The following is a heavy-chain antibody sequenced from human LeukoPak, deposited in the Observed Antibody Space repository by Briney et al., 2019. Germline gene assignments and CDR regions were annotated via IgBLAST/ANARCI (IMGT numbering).Heavy chain of an antibody. J-gene: IGHJ3*02. CDR2: IIPIFGSA. CDR1: GGTFSSYA. Sequence: SVKVSCKASGGTFSSYAISWVRQAPGQGPEWMGGIIPIFGSANYAQKFQGRVTITADKSTSTAYIELSSLRSEDTAVYYCARASDDFWSGYWGAFDIWGQGTMVTVSS. CDR3: ARASDDFWSGYWGAFDI. V-gene: IGHV1-69*06. D-gene: IGHD3-3*01.